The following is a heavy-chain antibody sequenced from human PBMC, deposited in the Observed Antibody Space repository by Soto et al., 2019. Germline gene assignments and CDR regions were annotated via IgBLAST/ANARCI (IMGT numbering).Heavy chain of an antibody. CDR3: ARGSSSGWYKRSDFDY. D-gene: IGHD6-19*01. J-gene: IGHJ4*02. Sequence: GGSLRLSCAASGFTFSTYAMHWVRQAPGKGLEWVAVIWYDGSKTYYADSVKGRFTISRDNSKNTLYLQMNTLRGEDTAVYSCARGSSSGWYKRSDFDYWGQGTPVTVSS. CDR2: IWYDGSKT. V-gene: IGHV3-33*01. CDR1: GFTFSTYA.